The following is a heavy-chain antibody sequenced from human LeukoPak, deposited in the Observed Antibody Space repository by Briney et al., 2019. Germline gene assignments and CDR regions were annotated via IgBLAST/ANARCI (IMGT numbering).Heavy chain of an antibody. CDR2: ISYAGSDK. V-gene: IGHV3-30-3*01. CDR3: ASVMYSYGPIDY. Sequence: PGRSLRLSCAVSGFTFNNYAMHWVRQAPGKGLEWVSVISYAGSDKHYADSVQGRFTISRDNSKNTLYLQMNSLRAEDTAVYYCASVMYSYGPIDYWGQGTLVTVSS. CDR1: GFTFNNYA. D-gene: IGHD1-26*01. J-gene: IGHJ4*02.